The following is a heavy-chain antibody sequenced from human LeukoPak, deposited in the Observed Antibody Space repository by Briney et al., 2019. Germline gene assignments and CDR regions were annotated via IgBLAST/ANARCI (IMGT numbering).Heavy chain of an antibody. CDR3: ARGATYAYYQDY. D-gene: IGHD1-26*01. CDR2: IRGDGSLQ. V-gene: IGHV3-7*01. Sequence: TGGSLRLSCVASGFTFSDYWMSWVRQAPGKGLEWVANIRGDGSLQHHLDSVTGRFTISRDNAKNSLYLQMNSLRAEDTAVYYCARGATYAYYQDYWGQGTLVTVSS. CDR1: GFTFSDYW. J-gene: IGHJ4*02.